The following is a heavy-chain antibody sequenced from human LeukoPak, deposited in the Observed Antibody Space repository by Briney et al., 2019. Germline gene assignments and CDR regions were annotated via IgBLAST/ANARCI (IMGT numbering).Heavy chain of an antibody. Sequence: PGRSLRLSCAASGFTFSSYGMHWVRHAPGKGLELVAIIWNDGSNEYYADYVKGRFTIARDNSKNTLYMQMNSLRAEDTAVYYCARDRERAADLGYWGQGTLVTVSS. CDR1: GFTFSSYG. D-gene: IGHD6-13*01. V-gene: IGHV3-33*01. CDR2: IWNDGSNE. CDR3: ARDRERAADLGY. J-gene: IGHJ4*02.